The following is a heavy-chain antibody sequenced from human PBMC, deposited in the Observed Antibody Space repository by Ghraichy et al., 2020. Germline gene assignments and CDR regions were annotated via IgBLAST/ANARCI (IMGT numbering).Heavy chain of an antibody. D-gene: IGHD3-3*01. CDR2: IKKDGSAK. V-gene: IGHV3-7*03. Sequence: GGSLRLSCAASGFTVSSYWMSWVRQAPGKGLEWVANIKKDGSAKYYVDAVNGRFTISRDNAKNSLYLKMNSLRAEDTAVYYCARNQDVDFWSGYSAAAYFDYWGQGTLVTVSS. J-gene: IGHJ4*02. CDR1: GFTVSSYW. CDR3: ARNQDVDFWSGYSAAAYFDY.